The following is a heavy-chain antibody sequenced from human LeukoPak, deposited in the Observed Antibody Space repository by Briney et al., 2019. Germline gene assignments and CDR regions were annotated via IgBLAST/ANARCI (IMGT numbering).Heavy chain of an antibody. CDR1: GLTFSTSG. D-gene: IGHD1-14*01. CDR3: ATETNGRHYDY. CDR2: IGPTGSDR. V-gene: IGHV3-21*06. J-gene: IGHJ4*02. Sequence: GGSLRFSCTASGLTFSTSGFNWVRQAPGKGLEWVASIGPTGSDRYHADSIKGRFTISRDNANNFLYLQMNSLRAEDTAVYYCATETNGRHYDYWGQGTLLSVSS.